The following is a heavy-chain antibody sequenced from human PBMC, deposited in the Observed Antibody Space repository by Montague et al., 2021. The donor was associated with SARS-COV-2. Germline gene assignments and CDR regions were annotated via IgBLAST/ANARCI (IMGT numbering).Heavy chain of an antibody. CDR3: ARTPAVYVVVVPAARGHFDY. J-gene: IGHJ4*02. CDR1: GGSISSGGYY. CDR2: IYYSGST. Sequence: TLSLTCTVSGGSISSGGYYWSWIRQHPGKGLEWIGYIYYSGSTYYNPSLKSRVTISVDTSKHQFSLKLSSVTAADTAVYYCARTPAVYVVVVPAARGHFDYWGQGTLVTVSS. D-gene: IGHD2-2*01. V-gene: IGHV4-31*03.